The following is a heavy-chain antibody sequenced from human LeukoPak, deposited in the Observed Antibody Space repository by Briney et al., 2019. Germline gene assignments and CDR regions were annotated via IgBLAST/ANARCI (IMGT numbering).Heavy chain of an antibody. J-gene: IGHJ4*02. CDR3: ASIKLAVAGVGFDY. CDR1: GGSFSGYY. Sequence: SETLSLTCAVYGGSFSGYYWSWIRQPPGKGLEWIGEINHSGSTNHNPSLKSRVTISVDTSKNQFSLKLSSVTAADTAVYYCASIKLAVAGVGFDYWGQGTLVTVSS. D-gene: IGHD6-19*01. V-gene: IGHV4-34*01. CDR2: INHSGST.